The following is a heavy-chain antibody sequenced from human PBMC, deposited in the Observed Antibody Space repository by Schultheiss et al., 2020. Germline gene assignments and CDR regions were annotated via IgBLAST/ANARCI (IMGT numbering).Heavy chain of an antibody. Sequence: GGSLRLSCAASGFTFSSYAMSWVRQAPGKGLEWVSAISGSGGSTYYADSVKGRFTISRDNSKNTLYLQMNSLRAEDTAVYYCARGIGFCSGGSCLWFDPWGQGTLVTVSS. CDR1: GFTFSSYA. J-gene: IGHJ5*02. CDR3: ARGIGFCSGGSCLWFDP. D-gene: IGHD2-15*01. V-gene: IGHV3-23*01. CDR2: ISGSGGST.